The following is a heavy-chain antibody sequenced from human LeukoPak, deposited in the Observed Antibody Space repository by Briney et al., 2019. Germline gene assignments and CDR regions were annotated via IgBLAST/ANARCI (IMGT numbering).Heavy chain of an antibody. CDR1: GFIFRGYT. Sequence: GGSLRLSCAASGFIFRGYTMNWVRQAPGKGPEWVSSISGSSDYIYYADSVKGRFTISGDNAKNSLYLQMNSLRAEDTAVYYCTSYYYDDNYFYYMDVWGTGTTVTVSS. D-gene: IGHD3-22*01. CDR2: ISGSSDYI. V-gene: IGHV3-21*01. CDR3: TSYYYDDNYFYYMDV. J-gene: IGHJ6*03.